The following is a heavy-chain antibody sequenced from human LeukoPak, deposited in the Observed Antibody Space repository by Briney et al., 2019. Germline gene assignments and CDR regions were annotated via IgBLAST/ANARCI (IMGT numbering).Heavy chain of an antibody. Sequence: SETLSLTCAVYGGSFSGYHWSWVRQPPGKGLEWIGGINHSGRTNYNTSLKSPFTISVDTSKNQFSLKLSSVTAADTAVYYCARGGSSWSSFDYGGQGTLVTVSS. J-gene: IGHJ4*02. CDR2: INHSGRT. CDR3: ARGGSSWSSFDY. CDR1: GGSFSGYH. V-gene: IGHV4-34*01. D-gene: IGHD2-15*01.